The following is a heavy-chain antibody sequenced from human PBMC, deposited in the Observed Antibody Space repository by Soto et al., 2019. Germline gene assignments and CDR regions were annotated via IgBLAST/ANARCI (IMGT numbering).Heavy chain of an antibody. V-gene: IGHV3-30-3*01. J-gene: IGHJ3*02. D-gene: IGHD2-15*01. CDR3: ARSIVVVLKSAFDI. CDR1: GFTFSSYA. Sequence: QVQLVESGGGGVQPGRSLRLSCAASGFTFSSYAMNWVRQAPGKGLEWVAVISYDGSSKYFADSVKGRFTISRDNSKNTVYLLRNSLRAEDTAVYYCARSIVVVLKSAFDIWGQGTMVTVSS. CDR2: ISYDGSSK.